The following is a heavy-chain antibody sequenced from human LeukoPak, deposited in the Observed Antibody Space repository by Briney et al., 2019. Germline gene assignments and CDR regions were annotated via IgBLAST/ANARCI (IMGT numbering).Heavy chain of an antibody. J-gene: IGHJ6*02. D-gene: IGHD3-10*01. Sequence: ASETLSLTCAVYGGSFSGYYWSWIRQPPGKGLEWIGEINHSGSTNYNPSLKSRVTISVDTSKNQFSLKLSSVTAADTAVYYCARNRVYGSGSYYYYGMDVWGQGTTVTVSS. CDR3: ARNRVYGSGSYYYYGMDV. CDR2: INHSGST. V-gene: IGHV4-34*01. CDR1: GGSFSGYY.